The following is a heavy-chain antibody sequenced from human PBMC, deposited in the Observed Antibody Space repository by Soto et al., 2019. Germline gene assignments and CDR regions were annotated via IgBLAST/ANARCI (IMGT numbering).Heavy chain of an antibody. Sequence: EVQLVESGGGLVQPGGSLRLSCAASGFTFSNAWMSWVRQAPGKGLEWVGRIKSKTDGGTTDYAAPVKGRFTISRHDSKHTLYLQMNSLKTQDTAVYYCTTVLTFGGVIVHDYWGQGTLVTVSS. CDR2: IKSKTDGGTT. D-gene: IGHD3-16*02. J-gene: IGHJ4*02. V-gene: IGHV3-15*01. CDR1: GFTFSNAW. CDR3: TTVLTFGGVIVHDY.